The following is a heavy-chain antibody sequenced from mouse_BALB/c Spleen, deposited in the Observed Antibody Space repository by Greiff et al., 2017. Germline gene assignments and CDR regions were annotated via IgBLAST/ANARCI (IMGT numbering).Heavy chain of an antibody. J-gene: IGHJ4*01. D-gene: IGHD2-13*01. CDR3: ARGDLVGRAMDY. V-gene: IGHV1S26*01. CDR2: INPSTGYT. Sequence: VQLQQSGAELVKPGASVKMSCKASGYTFTSYCMYWVKQRPGKGLEWIGYINPSTGYTDYNQKFKDKATLTVDKSSSTAYMQLSSLTSEDSAVYYCARGDLVGRAMDYWGQGTSVTVSS. CDR1: GYTFTSYC.